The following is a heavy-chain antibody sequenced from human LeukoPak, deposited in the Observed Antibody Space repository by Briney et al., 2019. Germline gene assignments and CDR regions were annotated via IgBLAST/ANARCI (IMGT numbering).Heavy chain of an antibody. D-gene: IGHD3-22*01. V-gene: IGHV3-23*01. CDR3: ATTLHSGYYDLY. J-gene: IGHJ4*02. CDR2: IGGSGAGT. CDR1: GFTFNSSA. Sequence: GGSLRLSCAASGFTFNSSAMSWVRQAPGKGLEWVSGIGGSGAGTYYAVSVKGRFTISRDNSKNTLYLQMNSLRAEDTAVYYCATTLHSGYYDLYWGQGTLVTVSS.